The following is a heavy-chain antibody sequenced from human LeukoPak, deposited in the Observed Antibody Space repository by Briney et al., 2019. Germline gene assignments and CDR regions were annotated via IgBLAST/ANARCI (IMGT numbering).Heavy chain of an antibody. D-gene: IGHD3-22*01. CDR1: GFTFTGFA. V-gene: IGHV3-23*01. J-gene: IGHJ3*01. CDR3: AKEELVDYYDRSGYYPDVFDV. CDR2: INGYGSGT. Sequence: GGSLRLSCRASGFTFTGFAMTWVRQSPGKGLEWVSSINGYGSGTYYADSVKGRFTISRDNSENMVFLQMSSLRAEDTAVYYCAKEELVDYYDRSGYYPDVFDVWGQGTMVIVSS.